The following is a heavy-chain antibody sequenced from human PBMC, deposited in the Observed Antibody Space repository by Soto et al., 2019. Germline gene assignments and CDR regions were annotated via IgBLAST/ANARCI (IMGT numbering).Heavy chain of an antibody. D-gene: IGHD2-2*03. V-gene: IGHV3-23*01. Sequence: GGSLRLSCAASGFTFSSYAMSWVRQAPGKGLEWVSAISGSGGSTYYADSVKGRFTISRDNSKNTLYLQMNSLRAEDTAVYYCAKALKLGYCSSTSCPTSYGMDVWGQGTTVTVSS. CDR3: AKALKLGYCSSTSCPTSYGMDV. CDR2: ISGSGGST. J-gene: IGHJ6*02. CDR1: GFTFSSYA.